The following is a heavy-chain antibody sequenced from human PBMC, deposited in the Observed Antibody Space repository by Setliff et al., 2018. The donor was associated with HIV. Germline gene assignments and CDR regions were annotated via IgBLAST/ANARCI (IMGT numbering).Heavy chain of an antibody. CDR2: IYYSGST. V-gene: IGHV4-39*07. CDR1: GGSISSSSYY. J-gene: IGHJ5*02. Sequence: PSETLSLTCTVSGGSISSSSYYWGWIRQPPGKGLEWIGSIYYSGSTYYNPSLKSRVTIAVDTYKNRFSLKLSSVTAADTAVYYCARDPGDYDYVWGTKRGWFDPWGQGTLVTVSS. D-gene: IGHD3-16*01. CDR3: ARDPGDYDYVWGTKRGWFDP.